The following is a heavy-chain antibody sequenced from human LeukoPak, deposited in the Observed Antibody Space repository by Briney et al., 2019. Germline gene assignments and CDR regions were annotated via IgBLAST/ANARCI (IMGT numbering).Heavy chain of an antibody. CDR2: INHSGST. D-gene: IGHD6-25*01. J-gene: IGHJ5*02. Sequence: SETLSLTCAVYGGSFSGYYWSWIRQPPGKGLEWIGEINHSGSTNYNPSLKSRVTISVDTSKSQFSLKLSSVTAADTAVYYCARLQRVFDPWGQGTLVTVSS. CDR1: GGSFSGYY. V-gene: IGHV4-34*01. CDR3: ARLQRVFDP.